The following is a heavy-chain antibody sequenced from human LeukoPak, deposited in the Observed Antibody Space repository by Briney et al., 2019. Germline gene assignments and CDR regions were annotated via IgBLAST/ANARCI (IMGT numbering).Heavy chain of an antibody. V-gene: IGHV3-66*01. CDR1: EFIVSINY. CDR3: ARDQVVAALDY. J-gene: IGHJ4*02. Sequence: GGSLRLSCAASEFIVSINYMTWVRQAPGKGLEWVSLIYSRGDTKYADSVKGRFTISRDNSKNTLYLQMSSLRTEDTAVYYCARDQVVAALDYWGQGTLVTVSS. D-gene: IGHD2-15*01. CDR2: IYSRGDT.